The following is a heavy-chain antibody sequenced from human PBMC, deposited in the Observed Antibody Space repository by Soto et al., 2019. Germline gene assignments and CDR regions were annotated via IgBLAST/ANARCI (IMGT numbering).Heavy chain of an antibody. CDR1: GGSFSGYY. CDR3: ARFIVATIVGFDY. CDR2: INHSGST. V-gene: IGHV4-34*01. J-gene: IGHJ4*02. D-gene: IGHD5-12*01. Sequence: SETLSLTCTVYGGSFSGYYWSWIRQPPGKGLEWIGEINHSGSTNYNPSLKSRVAISVDTSKNQYSLKLSSVTAADTAVYYCARFIVATIVGFDYWGQGTLVTVSS.